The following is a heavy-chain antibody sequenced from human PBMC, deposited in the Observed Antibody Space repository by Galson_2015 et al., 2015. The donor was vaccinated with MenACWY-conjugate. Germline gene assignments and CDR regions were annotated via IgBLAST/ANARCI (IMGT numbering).Heavy chain of an antibody. CDR3: ARVHGWKGGDY. D-gene: IGHD1-1*01. V-gene: IGHV4-34*01. CDR2: INHSGST. CDR1: GGSFSGYY. Sequence: ETLSLTCAVYGGSFSGYYWSWIRQPPGKGLEWIGEINHSGSTNYNPSLKSRVTISVDTSKNQFSLKLSSVTAADTAVYYCARVHGWKGGDYWGQGTLVTVSS. J-gene: IGHJ4*02.